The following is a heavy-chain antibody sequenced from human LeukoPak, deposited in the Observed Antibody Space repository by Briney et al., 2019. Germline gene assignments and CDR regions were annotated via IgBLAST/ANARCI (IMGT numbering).Heavy chain of an antibody. J-gene: IGHJ4*02. CDR2: IYYSGST. CDR1: GGSISSYY. D-gene: IGHD6-6*01. Sequence: SETLSLTCTVSGGSISSYYWGWIRQPPGKGLEWIGSIYYSGSTYYNPSLKSRVTISVDTSKNQFSLKLSSVTAADTAVYYCARHYGPYSSSAYYFDYWGQGTLVTVSS. CDR3: ARHYGPYSSSAYYFDY. V-gene: IGHV4-39*01.